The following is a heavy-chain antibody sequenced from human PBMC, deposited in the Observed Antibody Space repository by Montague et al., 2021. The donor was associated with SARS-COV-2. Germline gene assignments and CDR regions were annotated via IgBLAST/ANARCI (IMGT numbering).Heavy chain of an antibody. V-gene: IGHV4-38-2*02. Sequence: SETLSLTCSVSGFSISSGYYWGWIRQTPGKGLEWIGNRYQNGATYYSPXXKRPVTILLDTSKNQFSLSLTSVTAADTAVYYCARSGVGIFDFSYFDSWGQGSLVIVSS. CDR3: ARSGVGIFDFSYFDS. D-gene: IGHD3-3*01. CDR1: GFSISSGYY. J-gene: IGHJ4*02. CDR2: RYQNGAT.